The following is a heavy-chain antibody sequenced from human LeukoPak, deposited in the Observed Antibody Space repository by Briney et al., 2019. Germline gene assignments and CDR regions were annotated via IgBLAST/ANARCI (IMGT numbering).Heavy chain of an antibody. CDR1: GFTVSSND. CDR3: AKLRDTSGWFLDY. V-gene: IGHV3-53*04. J-gene: IGHJ4*02. Sequence: GGSLRLSCAASGFTVSSNDMSWVRQAPGKGLEWVSLIYAGGYINPYYADSVKGRFTGSRHDSKNTLFLQMNSLRSEDTAVYYCAKLRDTSGWFLDYWGQGTLVTVSS. D-gene: IGHD6-19*01. CDR2: IYAGGYINP.